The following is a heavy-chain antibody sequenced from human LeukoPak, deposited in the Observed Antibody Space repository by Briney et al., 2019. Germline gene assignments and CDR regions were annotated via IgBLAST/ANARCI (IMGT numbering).Heavy chain of an antibody. D-gene: IGHD6-19*01. CDR1: GGSISSRNYY. CDR3: ARRYSSAWFFDY. V-gene: IGHV4-39*01. J-gene: IGHJ4*02. CDR2: MSYSGST. Sequence: SETLSLTCTVSGGSISSRNYYWGWIRQPPGKGLGWMGSMSYSGSTYYSPSLKSRVTISVDTSKNQFSLDLNSVTAADTAVYYCARRYSSAWFFDYWGQGTLVTVSS.